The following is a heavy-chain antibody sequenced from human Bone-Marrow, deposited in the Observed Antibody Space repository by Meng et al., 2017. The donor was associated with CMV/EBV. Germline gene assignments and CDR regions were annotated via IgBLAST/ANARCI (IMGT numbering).Heavy chain of an antibody. V-gene: IGHV4-38-2*02. CDR1: GYSISSGYY. CDR3: ARACGGDCANDAFDI. Sequence: SETLSLTCTVSGYSISSGYYWGWIRQPPGKELEWIGSIYHSGSTYYNPSLKSRVTISVDTSKNQFSLKLSSVTAADTAVYYCARACGGDCANDAFDIWGQGTMVTVSS. D-gene: IGHD2-21*01. CDR2: IYHSGST. J-gene: IGHJ3*02.